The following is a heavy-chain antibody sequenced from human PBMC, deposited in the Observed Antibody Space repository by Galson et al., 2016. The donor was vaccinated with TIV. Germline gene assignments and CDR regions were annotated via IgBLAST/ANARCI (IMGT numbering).Heavy chain of an antibody. J-gene: IGHJ4*02. Sequence: QSGAEVKKPGESLKISCKASGSSISSYWTAWVRQVPGKGLEWMGIIYPGDSETRYSPSFQGQVTISADKSSNTAYLQWTILKDSDTAMYYCAKAPGYSGYSYGYFDSWGQGTLVTVSS. D-gene: IGHD5-18*01. CDR1: GSSISSYW. CDR3: AKAPGYSGYSYGYFDS. CDR2: IYPGDSET. V-gene: IGHV5-51*03.